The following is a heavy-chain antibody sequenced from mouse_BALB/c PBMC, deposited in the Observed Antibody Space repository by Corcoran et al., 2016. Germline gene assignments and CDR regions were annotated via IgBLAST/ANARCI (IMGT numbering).Heavy chain of an antibody. J-gene: IGHJ3*01. Sequence: EVQLQQSGAELVRPGALVKLSCKASGFNIKDYYMHWVKQRPEQGLEWIGWIDPENGNTIYDPKFQGKASITADTSSNTAYLQLSSLTSEDTAVYYCASIYYDYAWFAYWGQAPLVTVSA. V-gene: IGHV14-1*02. CDR1: GFNIKDYY. CDR2: IDPENGNT. D-gene: IGHD2-4*01. CDR3: ASIYYDYAWFAY.